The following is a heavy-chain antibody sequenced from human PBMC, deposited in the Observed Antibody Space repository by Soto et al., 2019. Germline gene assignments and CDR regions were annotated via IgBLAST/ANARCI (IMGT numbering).Heavy chain of an antibody. CDR2: INHSGST. CDR1: GGSFSGYG. J-gene: IGHJ4*02. V-gene: IGHV4-34*01. D-gene: IGHD3-3*01. CDR3: ARGGGSITIFGVVIIEELFDY. Sequence: SETLSLTCAVFGGSFSGYGCSWIRQHPGKGLEWIGEINHSGSTNYNPSLKSRVTISVDTSKNQFSLKLSSVTAADTAVYYCARGGGSITIFGVVIIEELFDYWGQGTLVTVSS.